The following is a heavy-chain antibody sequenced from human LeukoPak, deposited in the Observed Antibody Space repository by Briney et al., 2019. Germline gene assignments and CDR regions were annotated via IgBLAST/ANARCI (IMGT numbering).Heavy chain of an antibody. J-gene: IGHJ4*02. CDR1: GFTFSSHT. V-gene: IGHV3-48*04. D-gene: IGHD2-8*02. CDR2: ISGSSSTI. CDR3: ARARVLGGGENFDY. Sequence: GGSLRLSCAASGFTFSSHTMNWVRQAPGKGLEWVSYISGSSSTIYYADSVKGRFTISRDNAMNSLYLQTNSLTAEDTAMYYCARARVLGGGENFDYWGQGALVTVSS.